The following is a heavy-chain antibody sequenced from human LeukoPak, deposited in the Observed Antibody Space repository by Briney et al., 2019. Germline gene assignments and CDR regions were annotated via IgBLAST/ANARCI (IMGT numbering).Heavy chain of an antibody. CDR1: GGSISSSYW. J-gene: IGHJ4*02. CDR3: ARVRDSSGSFDY. CDR2: IYHSGST. V-gene: IGHV4-4*02. Sequence: PSETLSLTCAVSGGSISSSYWWTWVRQPPGKGLEWIGEIYHSGSTNYSPSLKSRLTISVDKSKNQFSLKLSSVTAADTAVYYCARVRDSSGSFDYWGQGTLVTVPS. D-gene: IGHD3-22*01.